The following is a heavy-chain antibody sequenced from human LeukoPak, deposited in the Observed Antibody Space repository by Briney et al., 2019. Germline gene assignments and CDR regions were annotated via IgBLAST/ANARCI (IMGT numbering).Heavy chain of an antibody. CDR2: ISSSSSYI. Sequence: GGSLRLSCAASGFTFSSYWMSWVRQAPGKGLEWVSSISSSSSYIYYADSVKGRFTISRDNAKNSLYLQMNSLRAEDTAVYYCARDQNYDILTGIDYWGQGTLVTVSS. J-gene: IGHJ4*02. V-gene: IGHV3-21*01. CDR1: GFTFSSYW. CDR3: ARDQNYDILTGIDY. D-gene: IGHD3-9*01.